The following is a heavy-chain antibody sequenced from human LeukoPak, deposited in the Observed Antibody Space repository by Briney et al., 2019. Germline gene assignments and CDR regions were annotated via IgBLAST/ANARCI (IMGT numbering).Heavy chain of an antibody. D-gene: IGHD3-22*01. CDR1: GYFITSGYY. V-gene: IGHV4-38-2*02. J-gene: IGHJ3*02. CDR2: ISHSGST. Sequence: SETLSLTCNVSGYFITSGYYWGWIRQPPGKGLEWIGSISHSGSTYYTPSLKSRVSFSVDTSKNQFSLKLSSVTAADTAVYYCARRYYYDSSHRDAFDIWGQGTMVTVSS. CDR3: ARRYYYDSSHRDAFDI.